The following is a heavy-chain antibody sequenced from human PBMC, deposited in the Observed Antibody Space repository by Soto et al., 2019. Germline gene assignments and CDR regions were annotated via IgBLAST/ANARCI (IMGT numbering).Heavy chain of an antibody. CDR3: AREGRYCSGGSCYSSWFDP. V-gene: IGHV4-39*07. D-gene: IGHD2-15*01. CDR1: GVSISSYY. CDR2: IYYSGST. J-gene: IGHJ5*02. Sequence: SETLSLTCTVSGVSISSYYWGWIRQPPGKGLEWIGSIYYSGSTYYNPSLKSRVTISVDTSKNQFSLKLSSVTAADTAVYYCAREGRYCSGGSCYSSWFDPWGQGTLVTVSS.